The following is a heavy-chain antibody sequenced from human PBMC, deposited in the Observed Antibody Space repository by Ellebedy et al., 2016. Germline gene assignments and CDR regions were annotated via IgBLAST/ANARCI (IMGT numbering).Heavy chain of an antibody. D-gene: IGHD6-13*01. J-gene: IGHJ6*02. CDR1: GYTFTVYC. V-gene: IGHV1-2*04. CDR2: INPNSGVT. Sequence: ASVKVPCKASGYTFTVYCIHWVRQAPGQGLEWMGWINPNSGVTNYAQRFQGWVTMTRDSSISTAYMDLTRLTSDDTAMYYCARGSGSSGHFYGMDVWGQGTTVTVSS. CDR3: ARGSGSSGHFYGMDV.